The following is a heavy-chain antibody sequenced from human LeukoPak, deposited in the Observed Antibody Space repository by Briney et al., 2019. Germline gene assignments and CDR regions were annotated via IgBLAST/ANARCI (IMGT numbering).Heavy chain of an antibody. V-gene: IGHV3-74*01. CDR1: GFTFSNYW. CDR2: INTDGSYT. CDR3: ATDLTGYYDY. J-gene: IGHJ4*02. Sequence: GGSLRLSCAASGFTFSNYWMHWVRQAPGKGLVWVSRINTDGSYTSYADSVKGRFTISRDNAKNTLYLQMNSLRADDTAVYHCATDLTGYYDYWGQGTLVPVSS. D-gene: IGHD3-9*01.